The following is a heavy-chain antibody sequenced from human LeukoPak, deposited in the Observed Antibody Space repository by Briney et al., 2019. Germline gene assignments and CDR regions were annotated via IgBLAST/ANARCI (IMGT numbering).Heavy chain of an antibody. CDR2: FSGSGGST. Sequence: XSYXMSWXRXAPGKGLEWVSAFSGSGGSTYYADSVKGRFTISRDNSKNTLYLQMNSLRAEDTAVYYCARYGSGAEFDYWGQGTLVTVSS. J-gene: IGHJ4*02. V-gene: IGHV3-23*01. D-gene: IGHD3-10*01. CDR1: XSYX. CDR3: ARYGSGAEFDY.